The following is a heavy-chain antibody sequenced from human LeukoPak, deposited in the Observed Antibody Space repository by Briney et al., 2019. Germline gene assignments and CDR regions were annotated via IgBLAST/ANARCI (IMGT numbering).Heavy chain of an antibody. D-gene: IGHD2-2*01. Sequence: SGGSLRLSCAASGSTFSTYGMHWVRQAPGKGLEWVAVIWYDGSNKYYADSVKGRFTISRDNSKNTLYLQMNRLRAEDTAVYYCASQYCSSTRCYVRQQLVLGHYWGQGTLVTVSS. CDR1: GSTFSTYG. V-gene: IGHV3-33*01. CDR2: IWYDGSNK. CDR3: ASQYCSSTRCYVRQQLVLGHY. J-gene: IGHJ4*02.